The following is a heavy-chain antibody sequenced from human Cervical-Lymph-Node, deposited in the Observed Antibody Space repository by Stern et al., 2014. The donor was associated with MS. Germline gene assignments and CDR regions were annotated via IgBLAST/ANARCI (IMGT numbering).Heavy chain of an antibody. D-gene: IGHD1-1*01. Sequence: VQLVESGAEVKKPGSSVKVSCKASGDPFTDYAISWVRQAPGQGPEWMGGITPIFGSADYAQKFQGRLTITADRSTSTAYMDLSSLTSEDTAVYYCAREVGSLAMDVWGQGTTVIVSS. CDR3: AREVGSLAMDV. V-gene: IGHV1-69*06. J-gene: IGHJ6*01. CDR1: GDPFTDYA. CDR2: ITPIFGSA.